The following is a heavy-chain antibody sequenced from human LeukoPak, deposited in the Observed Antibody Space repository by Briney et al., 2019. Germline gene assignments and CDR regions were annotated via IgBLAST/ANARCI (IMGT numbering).Heavy chain of an antibody. CDR1: GFTFSSYS. V-gene: IGHV3-21*01. CDR2: ISSSSSYI. D-gene: IGHD5-18*01. CDR3: ARDSVTHDAFDI. Sequence: PGGSLRLSCGASGFTFSSYSMNWVRQAPGKGLEGVSSISSSSSYIYYADSVKGRFTISRDNAKNSLYLQMNSLRAEDTAVYYCARDSVTHDAFDIWGQGTMVTISS. J-gene: IGHJ3*02.